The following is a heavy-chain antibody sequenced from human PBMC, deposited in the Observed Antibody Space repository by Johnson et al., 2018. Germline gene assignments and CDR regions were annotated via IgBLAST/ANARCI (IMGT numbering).Heavy chain of an antibody. CDR3: ARDHDRTDTTLHYYYGLDV. V-gene: IGHV1-69*12. D-gene: IGHD1-1*01. Sequence: QVQLVQSGAEVKKPGSSVKLSCKVSGGTFNIFGISWVRQAPGQGLEWMGHIIPVFNTTNYARQFQDRVTFTADESTTTVYMELGSLKSYDTAIYYCARDHDRTDTTLHYYYGLDVWGQGTPVTISS. CDR2: IIPVFNTT. J-gene: IGHJ6*02. CDR1: GGTFNIFG.